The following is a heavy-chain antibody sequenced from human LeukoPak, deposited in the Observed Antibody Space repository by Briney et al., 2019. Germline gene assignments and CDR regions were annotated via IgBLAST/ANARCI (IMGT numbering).Heavy chain of an antibody. J-gene: IGHJ5*02. V-gene: IGHV3-66*01. CDR3: ARGGGVGYCSGGSCSRYNWFDP. CDR2: IYSGGST. CDR1: GFTVSSNY. Sequence: GGSLRLSCAASGFTVSSNYMSWVRQAPGKGLEWVSVIYSGGSTYYADSVKGRFTISRDNSKNTLYLQMNSLRAEDTAVYYCARGGGVGYCSGGSCSRYNWFDPWGQGTLVTVSS. D-gene: IGHD2-15*01.